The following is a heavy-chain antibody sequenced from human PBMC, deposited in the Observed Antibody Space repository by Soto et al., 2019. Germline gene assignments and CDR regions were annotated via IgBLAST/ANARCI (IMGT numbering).Heavy chain of an antibody. CDR3: ARDPNIVATISVGNWFDP. J-gene: IGHJ5*02. CDR1: GYTFTGYY. V-gene: IGHV1-2*02. D-gene: IGHD5-12*01. Sequence: ASVKVSCKASGYTFTGYYMHWVRQAPGQGLEWMGWINPNSGGTNYAQKFQGRVTMTRDTSISTAYMELSRLRSDDTAAYYCARDPNIVATISVGNWFDPWGQGTLVTVSS. CDR2: INPNSGGT.